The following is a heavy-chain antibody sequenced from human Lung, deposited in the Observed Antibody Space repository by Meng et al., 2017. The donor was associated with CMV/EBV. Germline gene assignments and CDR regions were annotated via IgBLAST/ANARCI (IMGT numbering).Heavy chain of an antibody. CDR3: GRDLTGEGDH. Sequence: EVQLVEAGGGLVQPGGSLKLSCTDSRFTFSKYWFHWVRQVPGEGLVWVSRIDTDGSVTSYADSVKGRFTISRDNAKNTLYLQMNALTADDSGIYYCGRDLTGEGDHWGQGTLVTVSS. CDR2: IDTDGSVT. CDR1: RFTFSKYW. V-gene: IGHV3-74*01. J-gene: IGHJ4*02. D-gene: IGHD7-27*01.